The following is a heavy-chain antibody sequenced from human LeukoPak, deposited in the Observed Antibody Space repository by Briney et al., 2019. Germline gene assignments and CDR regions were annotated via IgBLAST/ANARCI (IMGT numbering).Heavy chain of an antibody. D-gene: IGHD4-23*01. J-gene: IGHJ4*02. CDR2: ISVYNGNT. V-gene: IGHV1-18*01. CDR1: GYTFTSYG. CDR3: ARDLNRVVTSKAVGY. Sequence: GASVKVSCKASGYTFTSYGISWVRQAPGQGLEWMGWISVYNGNTNYAQKLQGRVTMTTDTSTSTAYMELRSLRSDDTAVYYCARDLNRVVTSKAVGYWGQGTLVTVSS.